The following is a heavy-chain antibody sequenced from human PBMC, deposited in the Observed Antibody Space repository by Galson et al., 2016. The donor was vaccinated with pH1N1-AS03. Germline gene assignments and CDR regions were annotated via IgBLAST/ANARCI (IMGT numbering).Heavy chain of an antibody. CDR1: GYSFPSYW. D-gene: IGHD3-10*01. Sequence: QSGAEVKKPGESLRISCQGSGYSFPSYWINWVRQMPGKGLEWMGRIDPSDSYTNYSPSFQGHVTFSTDKSISTAYLQWNSLKASDTAMYYFARLMFRGRQNSGNAFDIWGQGTVVTVSP. V-gene: IGHV5-10-1*01. J-gene: IGHJ3*02. CDR2: IDPSDSYT. CDR3: ARLMFRGRQNSGNAFDI.